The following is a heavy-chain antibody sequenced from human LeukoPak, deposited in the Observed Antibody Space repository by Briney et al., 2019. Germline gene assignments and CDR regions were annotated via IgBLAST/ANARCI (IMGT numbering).Heavy chain of an antibody. V-gene: IGHV3-23*01. J-gene: IGHJ4*02. Sequence: PGRSLRLSCAASGFTFRNYAMSWVRQAPGKGLEWVSSISGSDGSTYYADSVKGRFTISRDNSKNTLYLQMNSLRAEDTAVYYCEPAASGGFDYWGQGTLVTVSS. CDR3: EPAASGGFDY. CDR1: GFTFRNYA. D-gene: IGHD2-2*01. CDR2: ISGSDGST.